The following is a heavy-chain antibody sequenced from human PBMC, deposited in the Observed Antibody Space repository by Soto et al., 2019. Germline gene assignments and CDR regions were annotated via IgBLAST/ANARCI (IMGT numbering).Heavy chain of an antibody. V-gene: IGHV3-53*01. J-gene: IGHJ6*02. Sequence: EVQLVESGGGLIQPGGSLRLSCAASGFTVSSNYMSWVRQAPGKGLEWVSVIYSGGSTYYADSVKGRFTISRDNSKNTLYLQRNSLRDEDTAVYYCARCPLRGVPWYYYYCMDVWGQGTTVTVAS. CDR3: ARCPLRGVPWYYYYCMDV. CDR2: IYSGGST. CDR1: GFTVSSNY.